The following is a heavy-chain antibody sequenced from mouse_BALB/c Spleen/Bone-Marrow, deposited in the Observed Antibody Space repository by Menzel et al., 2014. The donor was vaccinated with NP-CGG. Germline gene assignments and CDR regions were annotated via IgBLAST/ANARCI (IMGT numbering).Heavy chain of an antibody. CDR2: IRNKANGYTT. J-gene: IGHJ2*01. CDR3: ARDDYGRGY. V-gene: IGHV7-3*02. CDR1: GFTFTDYY. D-gene: IGHD1-1*01. Sequence: EVQGVESGGGLVQPGGSLRLSCATFGFTFTDYYMSWVRQPPGKALEWLGFIRNKANGYTTEYSASVKGRFTISRDNSQSILYLQMNTLRAEDSATYYCARDDYGRGYWGQGTTLTVSS.